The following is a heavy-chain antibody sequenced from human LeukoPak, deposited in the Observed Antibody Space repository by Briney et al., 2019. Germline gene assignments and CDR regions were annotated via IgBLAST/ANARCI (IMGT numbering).Heavy chain of an antibody. J-gene: IGHJ4*02. D-gene: IGHD5-24*01. CDR3: ARDEDGYNYY. V-gene: IGHV3-21*01. Sequence: GGSLRLSCAASGFTFSSYSMNWVRQAPGKGLEWVSSISSSSSYIYYADSVKGRFTISRDNVKNSLYLQMNSLRAEDTAVYYCARDEDGYNYYWGQGTLVTVSS. CDR1: GFTFSSYS. CDR2: ISSSSSYI.